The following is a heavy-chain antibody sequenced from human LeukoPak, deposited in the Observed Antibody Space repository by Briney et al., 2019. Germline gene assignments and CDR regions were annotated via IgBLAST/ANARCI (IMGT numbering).Heavy chain of an antibody. J-gene: IGHJ3*02. CDR1: GASITQHY. D-gene: IGHD3-16*01. CDR2: FYYDGST. CDR3: TRGITGHYRSLGGFAFDI. Sequence: PSETLSLTCSVSGASITQHYWSWIRQPPGKGLEYIGYFYYDGSTNYTSSVRSRVTILVDTSKNQFTLNLRSVTAADTAKYYYTRGITGHYRSLGGFAFDIWGQGTMVAVSS. V-gene: IGHV4-59*11.